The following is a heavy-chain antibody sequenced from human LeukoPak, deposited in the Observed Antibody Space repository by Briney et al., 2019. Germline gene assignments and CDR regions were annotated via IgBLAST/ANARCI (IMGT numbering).Heavy chain of an antibody. CDR1: GGSISSSPYY. CDR3: AKGAGGFSYYNWFDP. J-gene: IGHJ5*02. D-gene: IGHD5-18*01. CDR2: IYYSGTT. V-gene: IGHV4-39*07. Sequence: SETLSLTCTVSGGSISSSPYYWGWIHQPPGKGLEWIGSIYYSGTTHYNPSLESRVTISVDTSKNQFSLKLASVTAADTAIYYCAKGAGGFSYYNWFDPWGQGTLVTVSS.